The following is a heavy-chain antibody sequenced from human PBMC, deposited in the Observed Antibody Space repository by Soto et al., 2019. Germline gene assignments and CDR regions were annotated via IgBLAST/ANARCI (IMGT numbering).Heavy chain of an antibody. V-gene: IGHV3-30*18. CDR1: GFTFSSYG. CDR2: ISYDGSKK. J-gene: IGHJ4*02. Sequence: QVQLVESGGGVVQPGRSLRLSCTASGFTFSSYGMHWVRQAPGRGLEWVAFISYDGSKKHYADYVKGRFIISRDNSNNTLDLEMNSLRPEDTAVYYCAKDFTSYTEEPDYFDYWGQGTLVTVSS. D-gene: IGHD1-26*01. CDR3: AKDFTSYTEEPDYFDY.